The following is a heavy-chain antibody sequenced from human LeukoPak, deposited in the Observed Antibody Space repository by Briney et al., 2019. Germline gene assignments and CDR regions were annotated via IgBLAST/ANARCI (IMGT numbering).Heavy chain of an antibody. D-gene: IGHD1-20*01. CDR3: ANYNWNYGMDV. Sequence: GGSLRLSCAASGFTYSSYAMSWLRQAPGKGLEWVSAISGSGGSTYYADSVKGRFTISRDNSKNTLYLQMNSLRAEDTAVYYCANYNWNYGMDVWGKGTTVTVSS. J-gene: IGHJ6*04. CDR1: GFTYSSYA. V-gene: IGHV3-23*01. CDR2: ISGSGGST.